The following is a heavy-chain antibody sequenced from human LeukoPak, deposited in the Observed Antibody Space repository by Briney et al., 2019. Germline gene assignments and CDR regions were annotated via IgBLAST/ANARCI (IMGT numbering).Heavy chain of an antibody. Sequence: ASVKVSCKASGYTFTTYSMHWVRQAPGQGLEWMAIINLSGGSTDYTQKFQGRVTVTRDTSTSTAYMELSSLRSEDTAVYYCAREDYSSSWYFSYYYYYYGMDVWGQGTTVTVSS. CDR3: AREDYSSSWYFSYYYYYYGMDV. J-gene: IGHJ6*02. CDR2: INLSGGST. D-gene: IGHD6-13*01. CDR1: GYTFTTYS. V-gene: IGHV1-46*01.